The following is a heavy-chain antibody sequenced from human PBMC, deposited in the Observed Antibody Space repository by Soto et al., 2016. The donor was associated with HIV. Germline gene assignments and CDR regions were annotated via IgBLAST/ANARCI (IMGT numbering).Heavy chain of an antibody. Sequence: EVQLVESGGVLVKPGGSLRLSCAASGFTFSSYSMNWVRQAPGKGLEWVSFISSSSGFIYYADSVKGRFTISRDNAKNSLYLQMNSLRAEDTAVYYCARDGALEMSTIYYFDYWGQGTLGHRLL. CDR1: GFTFSSYS. V-gene: IGHV3-21*01. D-gene: IGHD1-1*01. CDR2: ISSSSGFI. CDR3: ARDGALEMSTIYYFDY. J-gene: IGHJ4*02.